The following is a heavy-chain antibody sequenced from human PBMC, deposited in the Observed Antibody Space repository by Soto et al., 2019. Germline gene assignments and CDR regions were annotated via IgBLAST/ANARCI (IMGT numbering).Heavy chain of an antibody. Sequence: SETLSLTCTVSGGSISSSSYYWGWIRQPPGKGLEWIGSIYYSGSTYYNPSLKSRVTISVDTSKNQFSLKLSSVTAADTAVYYCARYDYGDYGSRRGAFDIWGQGTMVTVSS. V-gene: IGHV4-39*01. D-gene: IGHD4-17*01. J-gene: IGHJ3*02. CDR1: GGSISSSSYY. CDR2: IYYSGST. CDR3: ARYDYGDYGSRRGAFDI.